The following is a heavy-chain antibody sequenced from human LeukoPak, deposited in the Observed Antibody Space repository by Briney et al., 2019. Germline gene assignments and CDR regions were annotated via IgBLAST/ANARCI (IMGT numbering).Heavy chain of an antibody. V-gene: IGHV3-49*04. CDR1: GFTFGDYA. CDR3: TRARRTLLGPDNAFDI. Sequence: GGSLRLSCTASGFTFGDYAMSWVRQAPGKGLEWVGFIRSKAYGGTTEYAASVKGRFTISRDDSKSIAYLQMNSLKTEDTAVYYCTRARRTLLGPDNAFDIWGQGTMVTVSS. CDR2: IRSKAYGGTT. J-gene: IGHJ3*02. D-gene: IGHD1-26*01.